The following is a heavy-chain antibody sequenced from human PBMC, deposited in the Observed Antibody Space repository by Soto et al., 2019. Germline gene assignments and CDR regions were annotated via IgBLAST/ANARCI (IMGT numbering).Heavy chain of an antibody. CDR3: ARGLGNGDYGDPGDY. Sequence: EVQLVESGGGLTQPGGSLRLSCAASGFSISSNYMSWVRQAPGKGLEWVSLIYSGGATYYADSVKGRFTISRDNSKNTLYLQMNSLRVEDTAVYYCARGLGNGDYGDPGDYWGQGTLVTVSS. CDR2: IYSGGAT. J-gene: IGHJ4*02. CDR1: GFSISSNY. D-gene: IGHD4-17*01. V-gene: IGHV3-53*01.